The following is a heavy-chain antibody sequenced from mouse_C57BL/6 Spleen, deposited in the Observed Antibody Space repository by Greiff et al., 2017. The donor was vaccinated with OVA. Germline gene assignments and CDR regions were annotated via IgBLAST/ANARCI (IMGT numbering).Heavy chain of an antibody. V-gene: IGHV1-55*01. CDR2: IYPGSGST. CDR1: GYTFTSYW. Sequence: QVQLQQPGAELVKPGASVKMSCKASGYTFTSYWITWVKQRPGQGLEWIGDIYPGSGSTNYNEKFKSKATLTVDTSSSTAYMQLSSLTSEDSAVYYSARGDYYGSSPWFAYWGQGTLVTVSA. J-gene: IGHJ3*01. CDR3: ARGDYYGSSPWFAY. D-gene: IGHD1-1*01.